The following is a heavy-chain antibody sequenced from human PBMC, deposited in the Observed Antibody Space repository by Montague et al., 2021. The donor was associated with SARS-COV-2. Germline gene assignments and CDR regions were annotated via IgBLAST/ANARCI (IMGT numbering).Heavy chain of an antibody. V-gene: IGHV4-39*01. D-gene: IGHD3-22*01. J-gene: IGHJ3*01. Sequence: STYYNPSLKSRVTISVDTSKNQFSLKLSSVTAADTAVYYCARFPTSYYYDSKAAPATPGAFDFWGQGTMVTVSS. CDR2: ST. CDR3: ARFPTSYYYDSKAAPATPGAFDF.